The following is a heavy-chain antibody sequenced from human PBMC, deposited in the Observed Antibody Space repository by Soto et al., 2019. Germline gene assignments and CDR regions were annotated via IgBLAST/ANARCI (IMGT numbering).Heavy chain of an antibody. CDR3: ARDSGGDYFDY. CDR1: GFTFSDYD. Sequence: PGGSLRLSCAASGFTFSDYDMSWIRQAPGKGLEWVSYISSSSSYTNYADSVKGRFTISRDNSKNTLYLQMNSLRAEDTAVYYCARDSGGDYFDYWGQGTLVTVSS. J-gene: IGHJ4*02. V-gene: IGHV3-11*05. CDR2: ISSSSSYT. D-gene: IGHD1-26*01.